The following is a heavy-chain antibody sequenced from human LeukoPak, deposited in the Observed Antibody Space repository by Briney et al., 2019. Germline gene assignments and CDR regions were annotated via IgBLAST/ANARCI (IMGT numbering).Heavy chain of an antibody. Sequence: GGSLRLSCAASGFTFSSYWMRWIRQAPGKGLEWVANIKQDGSEKYYVDSVKGRFTISRDNAKNSLYLQMNSLRAEDTAVYYCARKAGSRLFDYWGQGTLVTVSS. CDR2: IKQDGSEK. J-gene: IGHJ4*02. CDR3: ARKAGSRLFDY. V-gene: IGHV3-7*01. CDR1: GFTFSSYW.